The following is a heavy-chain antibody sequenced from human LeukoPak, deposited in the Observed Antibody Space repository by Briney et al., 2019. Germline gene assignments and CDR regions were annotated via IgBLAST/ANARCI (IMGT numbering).Heavy chain of an antibody. CDR2: MHHGGST. Sequence: PSETLSLTCGVSGDSIRNVNYWGWIRQPPGQGLEWIAGMHHGGSTFYNPSLQSRVTISMYTSKNQFSLNLNYVTAADTAVYYCARVASSILGYASFDFWGQGTLVTVSS. CDR3: ARVASSILGYASFDF. D-gene: IGHD2-2*01. J-gene: IGHJ4*02. V-gene: IGHV4-38-2*01. CDR1: GDSIRNVNY.